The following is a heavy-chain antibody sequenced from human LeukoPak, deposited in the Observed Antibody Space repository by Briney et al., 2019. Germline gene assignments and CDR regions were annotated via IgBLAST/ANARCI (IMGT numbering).Heavy chain of an antibody. V-gene: IGHV3-23*01. D-gene: IGHD3-9*01. CDR2: ISGSGGST. J-gene: IGHJ4*02. Sequence: GGSLRLSCAASGFPFTSYALSWVRQAPGKRLEWVSAISGSGGSTYYADSVKGRFTISRDNFKNTLYLQMNSLRAEDTAVYYCAKNNILTGYDLYYFDYWGQGTLVTVSS. CDR1: GFPFTSYA. CDR3: AKNNILTGYDLYYFDY.